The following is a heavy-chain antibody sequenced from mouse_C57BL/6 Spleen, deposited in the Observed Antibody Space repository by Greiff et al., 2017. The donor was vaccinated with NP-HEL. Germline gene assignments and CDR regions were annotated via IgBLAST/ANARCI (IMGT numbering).Heavy chain of an antibody. J-gene: IGHJ4*01. CDR2: ISSGGDYI. Sequence: EVKLQESGEGLVKPGGSLKLSCAASGFTFSSYAMSWVRQTPEKRLEWVAYISSGGDYIYYADTVKGRFPISRDNARNTLYLQMSSLKSEDTAMYYCTRVQSTAYYAMDYWGQGTSVTVSS. D-gene: IGHD1-2*01. CDR1: GFTFSSYA. V-gene: IGHV5-9-1*02. CDR3: TRVQSTAYYAMDY.